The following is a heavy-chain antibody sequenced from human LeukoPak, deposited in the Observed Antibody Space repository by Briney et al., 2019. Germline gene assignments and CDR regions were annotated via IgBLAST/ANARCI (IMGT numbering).Heavy chain of an antibody. CDR3: ARDSRYSSSWYE. CDR1: GGSISSGTYY. J-gene: IGHJ4*02. Sequence: SGTLSLTCTVSGGSISSGTYYWSWIRQHPGKGLEWIGYIYYSGSTYYDPSLKSRVTISVDTSKNQFSLKLSSVTAADTAVYYCARDSRYSSSWYEWGQGTLVTVSS. V-gene: IGHV4-31*03. CDR2: IYYSGST. D-gene: IGHD6-13*01.